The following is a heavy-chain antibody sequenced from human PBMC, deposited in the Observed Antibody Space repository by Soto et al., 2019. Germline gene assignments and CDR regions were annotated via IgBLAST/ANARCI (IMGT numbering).Heavy chain of an antibody. CDR3: AREGGGHYYGSSAFDI. D-gene: IGHD3-22*01. J-gene: IGHJ3*02. CDR1: GFIFSDYY. V-gene: IGHV3-11*01. CDR2: ISTSGSTM. Sequence: QVQLVESGGGLVQPGGSLRLSCAATGFIFSDYYMTWIRQAPGKGLEWISYISTSGSTMSYADSVKGRFTISRDNAKNSLILEMNTLRAEDTAIYSCAREGGGHYYGSSAFDIWGQGTLVAVSS.